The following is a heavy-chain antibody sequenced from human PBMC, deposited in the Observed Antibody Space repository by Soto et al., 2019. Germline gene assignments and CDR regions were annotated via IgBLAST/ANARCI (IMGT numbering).Heavy chain of an antibody. CDR3: XXXXXXXXSYYHGMDV. J-gene: IGHJ6*02. CDR1: GFTLSNYA. CDR2: XXXXXXXX. V-gene: IGHV3-30*04. Sequence: QVQLVESGGGVVQPGRSLRLSCTASGFTLSNYAIHWVRQAPGKGLEWVSXXXXXXXXXXXXXXXXGXFTGSRDNSKXXXXXXXXXXXXXXXXXXXXXXXXXXXXSYYHGMDVWGQGTSVTVSS.